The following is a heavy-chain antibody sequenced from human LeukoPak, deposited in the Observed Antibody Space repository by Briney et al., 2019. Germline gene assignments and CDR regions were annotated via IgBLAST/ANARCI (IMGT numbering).Heavy chain of an antibody. V-gene: IGHV2-5*02. D-gene: IGHD3-10*01. CDR2: IYWDDDK. J-gene: IGHJ5*02. CDR3: AHSSRSVRGVIIPNWFDP. Sequence: SGPTLVNPTQTPTLTCTFSGFSLSTSGVGVGWSRQPPGKALEWLALIYWDDDKRYSPSLKSRLTITKDTSKNQVVLTMTNMDPVDTATYYCAHSSRSVRGVIIPNWFDPWGQGTLVTVSS. CDR1: GFSLSTSGVG.